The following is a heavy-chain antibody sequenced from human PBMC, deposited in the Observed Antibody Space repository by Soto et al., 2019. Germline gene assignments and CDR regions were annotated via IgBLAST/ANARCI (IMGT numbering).Heavy chain of an antibody. Sequence: EVQLVESGGGLVKPGGSLRLSCAASGFTFSNAWMSWVRQAPGKGLEWVGRIKSKTDGGTTDYAAPVKGRFTISRDDSKNTLYLKMNSLKTEDTAVYYCTTDYQAYCSSTSCPDYWGQGTLVTVSS. D-gene: IGHD2-2*01. V-gene: IGHV3-15*01. CDR2: IKSKTDGGTT. CDR3: TTDYQAYCSSTSCPDY. J-gene: IGHJ4*02. CDR1: GFTFSNAW.